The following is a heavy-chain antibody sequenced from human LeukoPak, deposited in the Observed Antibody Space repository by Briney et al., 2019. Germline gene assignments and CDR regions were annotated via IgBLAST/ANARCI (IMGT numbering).Heavy chain of an antibody. CDR2: INPNSGGA. Sequence: ASVKVSCKASGYTFTGYYMHWVRQAPGQGLEWMGWINPNSGGANYAQKFQGWVTMTRDTSISTAYMELSRLRSDDTAVYYCARDVGTYYYGSGSYYTRYYYYYGMDVWGQGTTVTVSS. J-gene: IGHJ6*02. V-gene: IGHV1-2*04. D-gene: IGHD3-10*01. CDR3: ARDVGTYYYGSGSYYTRYYYYYGMDV. CDR1: GYTFTGYY.